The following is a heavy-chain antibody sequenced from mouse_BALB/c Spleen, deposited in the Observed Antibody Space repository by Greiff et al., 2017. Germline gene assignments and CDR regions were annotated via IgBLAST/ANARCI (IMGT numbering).Heavy chain of an antibody. J-gene: IGHJ2*01. CDR1: GYTFTSYW. CDR2: INPSTGYT. CDR3: AREDFNYYGTPDY. Sequence: QVQLQQSGAELAKPGASVKMSCKASGYTFTSYWMHWVKQRPGQGLEWIGYINPSTGYTEYNQKFKDKATLTADKSSSTAYMQLSSLTSEDSAVYYCAREDFNYYGTPDYWGQGTTLTVSS. D-gene: IGHD1-1*01. V-gene: IGHV1-7*01.